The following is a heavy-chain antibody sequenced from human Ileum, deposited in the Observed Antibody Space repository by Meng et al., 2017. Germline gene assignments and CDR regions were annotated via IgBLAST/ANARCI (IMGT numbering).Heavy chain of an antibody. CDR1: GFTFSSYA. V-gene: IGHV3-23*01. CDR3: AKEGEWLLGSAEYFQH. CDR2: ISGSGGST. Sequence: GGSLRLSCAASGFTFSSYAMSWVRQAPGKGLEWVSAISGSGGSTYYADSVKGRFTISRDNSKNTLYLQMNSLRAEDTAVYYCAKEGEWLLGSAEYFQHWGQGTLVTVSS. J-gene: IGHJ1*01. D-gene: IGHD3-3*01.